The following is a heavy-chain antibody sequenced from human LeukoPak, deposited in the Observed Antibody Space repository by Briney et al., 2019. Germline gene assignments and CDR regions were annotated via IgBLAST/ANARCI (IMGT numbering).Heavy chain of an antibody. D-gene: IGHD3-9*01. Sequence: SETLSLTCTVSGGSISSSSYYWGWPRQPPGKGLEWIGSIYYSGSTYYNPSLKSRVTISVDTSKNQSSLKLSSVTAADTAVYYCARHPTGYYDILTGYGVPNWFDPWGQGTLVTVSS. V-gene: IGHV4-39*01. J-gene: IGHJ5*02. CDR1: GGSISSSSYY. CDR2: IYYSGST. CDR3: ARHPTGYYDILTGYGVPNWFDP.